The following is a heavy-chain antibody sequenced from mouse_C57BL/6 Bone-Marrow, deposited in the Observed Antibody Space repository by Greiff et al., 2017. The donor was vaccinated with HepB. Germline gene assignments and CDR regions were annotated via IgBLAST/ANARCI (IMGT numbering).Heavy chain of an antibody. Sequence: VQLKESGPGLVKPSQSLSLTCSVTGYSITSGYYWNWIRQFPGNKLEWMGYISYDGSNNYNPSLKNRISITRDTSKNQFFLKLNSVTTEDTATYYCARDLIWGTGTTVTVSS. CDR3: ARDLI. J-gene: IGHJ1*03. CDR2: ISYDGSN. CDR1: GYSITSGYY. V-gene: IGHV3-6*01.